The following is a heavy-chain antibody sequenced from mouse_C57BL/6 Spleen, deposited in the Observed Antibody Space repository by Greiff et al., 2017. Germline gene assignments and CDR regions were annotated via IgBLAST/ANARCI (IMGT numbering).Heavy chain of an antibody. CDR3: ARYYYGSSYDWYFDG. Sequence: QVQLQQSGAELARPGASVKLSCKASGYTFTSYGISWVKQRTGQGLEWIGEIYPRSGNTYYNEKFKGKATLTADKSSSTAYMELRSLTSEDSAVYFCARYYYGSSYDWYFDGWGTGTTVTVSS. V-gene: IGHV1-81*01. J-gene: IGHJ1*03. CDR2: IYPRSGNT. CDR1: GYTFTSYG. D-gene: IGHD1-1*01.